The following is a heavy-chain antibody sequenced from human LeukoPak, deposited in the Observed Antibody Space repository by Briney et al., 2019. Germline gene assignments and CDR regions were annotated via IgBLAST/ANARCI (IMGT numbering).Heavy chain of an antibody. J-gene: IGHJ4*02. CDR2: IYYSGST. Sequence: PSETLSLTCTVSGGSISSYYWSWIRQPPGKGLEWIGYIYYSGSTNYDPSLKSRVTISVDTSKNQFSLKLSSVTAADTAVYYCARHGYSNPFDYWGQGTLVTVSS. CDR3: ARHGYSNPFDY. V-gene: IGHV4-59*08. CDR1: GGSISSYY. D-gene: IGHD4-11*01.